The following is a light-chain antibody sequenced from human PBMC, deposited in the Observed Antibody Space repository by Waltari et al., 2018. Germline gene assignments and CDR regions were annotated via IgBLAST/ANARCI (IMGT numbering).Light chain of an antibody. CDR2: SST. CDR1: GSNIGAGYD. V-gene: IGLV1-40*01. Sequence: QSVLTQPPSVSGAPGQRVTISCTGSGSNIGAGYDVHWYQQLPRAAPKLLIYSSTTRPLGVPDRFFGSTSGTSASLAIIGLQAEDEADYYCQSYDTSLSVVFGGGTKLTVL. J-gene: IGLJ3*02. CDR3: QSYDTSLSVV.